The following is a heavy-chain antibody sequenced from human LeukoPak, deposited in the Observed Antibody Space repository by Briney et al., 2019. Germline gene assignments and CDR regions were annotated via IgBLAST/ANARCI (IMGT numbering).Heavy chain of an antibody. CDR3: ARDRYCSSTSCSYPGY. J-gene: IGHJ4*02. Sequence: SETLSLTCTVSGGSISSYYWSWIRQPAGKGLEWIGRIYTSGSTNYNPSLKSRVTMSVDTSKNQFSLKLSSVTAADTAVYYCARDRYCSSTSCSYPGYWGQGTLATVSS. CDR2: IYTSGST. V-gene: IGHV4-4*07. CDR1: GGSISSYY. D-gene: IGHD2-2*01.